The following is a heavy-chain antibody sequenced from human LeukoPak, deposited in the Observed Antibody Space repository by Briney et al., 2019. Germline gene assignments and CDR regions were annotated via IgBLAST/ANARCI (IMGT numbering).Heavy chain of an antibody. V-gene: IGHV4-4*02. CDR2: IYHGGTT. CDR3: ATYLYGGDYGSYYFDY. Sequence: SETLSLTCAVSGVSITSSHWWSWARQPPGKGLEWIGEIYHGGTTNYNPSLRSRVTMSVDKSKNQFYLKVSSVTAADTAVYYCATYLYGGDYGSYYFDYWGQGTLVTVSP. CDR1: GVSITSSHW. J-gene: IGHJ4*02. D-gene: IGHD4-23*01.